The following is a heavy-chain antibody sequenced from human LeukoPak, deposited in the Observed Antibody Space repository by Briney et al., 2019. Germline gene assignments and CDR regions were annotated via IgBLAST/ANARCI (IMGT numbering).Heavy chain of an antibody. J-gene: IGHJ4*02. V-gene: IGHV3-66*01. Sequence: PGGSLRLSCAASGFTVSNNYMSWVRQAPGKGLEWVSIIYSGGNTYYADSVKGRFTISRDNSQNTVYLQVNSMRAEDTAVYYCASALAAASHTSFDHWGQGTLVTVSS. CDR1: GFTVSNNY. D-gene: IGHD6-13*01. CDR3: ASALAAASHTSFDH. CDR2: IYSGGNT.